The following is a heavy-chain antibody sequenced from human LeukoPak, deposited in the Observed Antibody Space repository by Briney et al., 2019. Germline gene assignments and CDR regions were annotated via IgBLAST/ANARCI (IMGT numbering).Heavy chain of an antibody. Sequence: PGESLRLSCAASGFTVSSNYMSWVRQAPGKGLEWVAVISYDGSNKYYADSVKGRFTISRDNSKNTLYLQMNSLRAEDTAVYYCAKESLGGYDSSGYYSDYFDYWGQGTLVTVSS. CDR3: AKESLGGYDSSGYYSDYFDY. D-gene: IGHD3-22*01. V-gene: IGHV3-30*18. CDR1: GFTVSSNY. CDR2: ISYDGSNK. J-gene: IGHJ4*02.